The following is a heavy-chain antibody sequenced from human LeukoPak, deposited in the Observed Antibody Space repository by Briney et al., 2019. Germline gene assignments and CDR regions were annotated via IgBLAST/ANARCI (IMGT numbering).Heavy chain of an antibody. CDR1: GYSISSGYY. V-gene: IGHV4-38-2*01. D-gene: IGHD5-24*01. CDR2: IYHSGST. J-gene: IGHJ4*02. Sequence: PSETLSLTCAVSGYSISSGYYWGWIRQPPGKGLEWIGSIYHSGSTYYNPSLKSRVTISVDTSKNQFSLKLSSVTAADTAVYYCARHTSDGYKSPVDNWGQGTLVTVSS. CDR3: ARHTSDGYKSPVDN.